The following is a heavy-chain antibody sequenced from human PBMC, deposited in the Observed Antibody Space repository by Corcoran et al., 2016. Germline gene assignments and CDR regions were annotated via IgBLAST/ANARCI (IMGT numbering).Heavy chain of an antibody. CDR1: GYTFTSYG. CDR3: ARDVGIGDYLDY. D-gene: IGHD1-26*01. CDR2: IIAYNGNT. Sequence: QVQLVQSGAEVKKPGASVKVSCKASGYTFTSYGISWVRQAPGQELEWMGWIIAYNGNTNYAQKLQGRVTMTTDTSTSTAYMELRRLSSDDPAVYYGARDVGIGDYLDYWGQGTLVTVSS. J-gene: IGHJ4*02. V-gene: IGHV1-18*01.